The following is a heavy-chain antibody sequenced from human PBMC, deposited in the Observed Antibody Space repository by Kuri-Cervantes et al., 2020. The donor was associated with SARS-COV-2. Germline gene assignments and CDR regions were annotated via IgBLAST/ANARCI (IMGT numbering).Heavy chain of an antibody. Sequence: SQTLSLTCAVSGGSISRSSYFWGWIRQPPGKGLEWMGSIYYNGNTNYNPSLKSRVTLSADTARNQFSLKVTSITAADTAVYYCARHTYNHGWYVNAFDIWGQGTMVSVSS. D-gene: IGHD6-19*01. CDR2: IYYNGNT. V-gene: IGHV4-39*01. J-gene: IGHJ3*02. CDR1: GGSISRSSYF. CDR3: ARHTYNHGWYVNAFDI.